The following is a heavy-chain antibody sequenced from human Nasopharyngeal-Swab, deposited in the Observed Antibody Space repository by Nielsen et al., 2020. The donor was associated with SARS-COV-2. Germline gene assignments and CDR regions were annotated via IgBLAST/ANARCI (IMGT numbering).Heavy chain of an antibody. CDR3: ARDTPAMFAY. CDR2: IWYDGSNK. CDR1: GFTFSSYG. Sequence: GSLKISCTATGFTFSSYGMHWVRQAPGKGLEWVAVIWYDGSNKYYADSVKGRFTISRDNSKNTLYLQMNSLRAEDTAVYYCARDTPAMFAYWGQGMLVTVSS. V-gene: IGHV3-33*08. J-gene: IGHJ4*02.